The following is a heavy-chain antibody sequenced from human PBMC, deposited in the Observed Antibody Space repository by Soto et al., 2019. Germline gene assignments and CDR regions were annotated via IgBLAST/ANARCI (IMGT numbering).Heavy chain of an antibody. V-gene: IGHV3-23*01. CDR1: GSTFSSYA. CDR2: ISGSGGST. Sequence: GGSLRLSCAASGSTFSSYAMSWVRQAPGKGLEWVSAISGSGGSTYYADSVKGRFTISRDNSKNTLYLQMNSLRAEDTAVYYCAKSPAVAGWFDYWGQGTLVTVSS. D-gene: IGHD6-19*01. J-gene: IGHJ4*02. CDR3: AKSPAVAGWFDY.